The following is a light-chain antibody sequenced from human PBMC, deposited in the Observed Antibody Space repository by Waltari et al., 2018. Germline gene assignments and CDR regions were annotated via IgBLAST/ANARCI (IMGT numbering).Light chain of an antibody. V-gene: IGKV1-17*01. J-gene: IGKJ2*01. CDR2: AVS. Sequence: DIQMTQSPSSLSASVGDRVTITCRASQDIRNDLGLYQQKPGKAPKRLIYAVSSLQSGFPLMFSGSVSVTEFSLTIICLHPVYFVTYYCLFHNSYLFTF. CDR1: QDIRND. CDR3: LFHNSYLFT.